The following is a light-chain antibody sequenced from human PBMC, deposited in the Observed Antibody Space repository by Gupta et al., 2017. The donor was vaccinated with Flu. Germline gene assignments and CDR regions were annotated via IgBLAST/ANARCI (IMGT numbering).Light chain of an antibody. CDR1: QSVGTS. Sequence: GERAPLSCRASQSVGTSLAWYQQRPGQAPRLLIYDASNRATAIPARFLGGGSGTDFTLTISSLEPEDFAVYYCQQRTNWLWTFGQGTKVEIK. CDR3: QQRTNWLWT. J-gene: IGKJ1*01. V-gene: IGKV3-11*01. CDR2: DAS.